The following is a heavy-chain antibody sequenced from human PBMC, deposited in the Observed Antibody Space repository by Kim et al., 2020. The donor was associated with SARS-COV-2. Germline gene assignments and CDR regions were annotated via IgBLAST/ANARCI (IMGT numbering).Heavy chain of an antibody. D-gene: IGHD3-22*01. CDR2: IIPIFGTA. CDR3: ARVDYYDSSGYGAEYFQH. J-gene: IGHJ1*01. CDR1: GGTFSSYA. Sequence: SVKVSCKASGGTFSSYAISWVRQAPGQGLEWMGGIIPIFGTANYAQKFQGRVTITADESTSTAYMELSSLRSEDTAVYYCARVDYYDSSGYGAEYFQHWGQGTLVTVSS. V-gene: IGHV1-69*13.